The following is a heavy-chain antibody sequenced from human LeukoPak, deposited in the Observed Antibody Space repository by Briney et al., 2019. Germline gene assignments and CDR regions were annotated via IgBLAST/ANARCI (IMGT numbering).Heavy chain of an antibody. CDR2: ISGSGGST. V-gene: IGHV3-23*01. D-gene: IGHD5-18*01. CDR1: GFTFSSYA. CDR3: AKYLDTAMAYYFDH. Sequence: GGSLRLSCAASGFTFSSYAMSWVRQAPGKGLEWVSGISGSGGSTYHADSVKGRFTISRANTKNTLYLQMHSLRAEDTAVYHCAKYLDTAMAYYFDHWGQGTLVTVSS. J-gene: IGHJ4*02.